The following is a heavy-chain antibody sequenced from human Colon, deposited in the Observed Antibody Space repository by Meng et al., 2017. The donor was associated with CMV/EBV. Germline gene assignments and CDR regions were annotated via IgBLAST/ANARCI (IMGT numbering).Heavy chain of an antibody. D-gene: IGHD2/OR15-2a*01. J-gene: IGHJ6*02. CDR2: ISSSSSYI. V-gene: IGHV3-21*01. CDR1: GFTFSSYS. CDR3: TTSFPETTLYFYYSDMDV. Sequence: GESLKISCAASGFTFSSYSMNWVRQAPGKGLEWVSSISSSSSYIYYADSVKGRFTISRDNAKNSLYLQMNSLRAEDTAVYYCTTSFPETTLYFYYSDMDVWGQGTTVTVSS.